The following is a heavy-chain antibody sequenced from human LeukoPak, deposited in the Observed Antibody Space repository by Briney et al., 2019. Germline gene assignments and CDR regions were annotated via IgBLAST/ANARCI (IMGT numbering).Heavy chain of an antibody. V-gene: IGHV3-23*01. D-gene: IGHD5-12*01. CDR3: AKSYNGYESKPDY. CDR1: GFTVSSNY. J-gene: IGHJ4*02. Sequence: PGGSLRLSCAASGFTVSSNYMSWVRQAPGKGLEWVSTISTSGDSTYYADSVKGRFTISRDNSKITLYLQMNSLRAEDTAVYYCAKSYNGYESKPDYWGQGTLVTVSS. CDR2: ISTSGDST.